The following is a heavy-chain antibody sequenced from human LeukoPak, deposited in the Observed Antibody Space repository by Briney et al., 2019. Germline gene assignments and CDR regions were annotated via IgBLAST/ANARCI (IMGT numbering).Heavy chain of an antibody. J-gene: IGHJ4*02. V-gene: IGHV3-30*18. CDR2: ISSDGSNK. CDR3: AKPQVTANWYYFHC. Sequence: GGSLRLSCAGPGFTFSSNAMHWVRQAPGKGLEWVAVISSDGSNKFYADSVKGRFAISRDGSKNTLYLQMNSLRPDDTAVYFCAKPQVTANWYYFHCWGQGTLVTVSS. D-gene: IGHD2-21*02. CDR1: GFTFSSNA.